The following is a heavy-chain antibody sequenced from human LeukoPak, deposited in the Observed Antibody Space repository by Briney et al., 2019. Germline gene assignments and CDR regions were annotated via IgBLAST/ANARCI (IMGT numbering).Heavy chain of an antibody. CDR2: IRSKANTYAT. D-gene: IGHD3-3*01. V-gene: IGHV3-73*01. Sequence: GGSLRLSCAASGFTFSGSAMHWVRQASGKGLEWVGRIRSKANTYATAYAASVKGRFTISRDDSKNTAYLQMNSLKTDDTAVYYCTKTDFRSGYYDYWGQGTLVTVSS. CDR3: TKTDFRSGYYDY. J-gene: IGHJ4*02. CDR1: GFTFSGSA.